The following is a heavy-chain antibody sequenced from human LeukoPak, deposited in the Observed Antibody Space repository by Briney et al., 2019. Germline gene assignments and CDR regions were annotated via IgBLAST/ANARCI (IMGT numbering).Heavy chain of an antibody. CDR3: ARGPEVLLWFGELLDGLFDY. V-gene: IGHV3-23*01. CDR1: GFTFSSYA. D-gene: IGHD3-10*01. J-gene: IGHJ4*02. Sequence: GGSLRLSCAASGFTFSSYAMSWVRQAPGKGLEWVSAISGSGGSTYYADSVKGRFTISRDNSKNTLYLQMNSLRAEDTAVYYCARGPEVLLWFGELLDGLFDYWGQGTLVTVSS. CDR2: ISGSGGST.